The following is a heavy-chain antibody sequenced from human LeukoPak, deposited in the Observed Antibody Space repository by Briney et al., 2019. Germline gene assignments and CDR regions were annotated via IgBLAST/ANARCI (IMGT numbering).Heavy chain of an antibody. Sequence: PGGSLRLSCAASGFTFSSYGMHWVCQAPGKGLEWVAFIRYDGSNKYYADSVKGRFTISRDNSKNTLYLQMNSLRAEDTAVYYCAKGHCSSTSCPRYYYYMDVWGKGTTVTVSS. J-gene: IGHJ6*03. V-gene: IGHV3-30*02. D-gene: IGHD2-2*01. CDR2: IRYDGSNK. CDR1: GFTFSSYG. CDR3: AKGHCSSTSCPRYYYYMDV.